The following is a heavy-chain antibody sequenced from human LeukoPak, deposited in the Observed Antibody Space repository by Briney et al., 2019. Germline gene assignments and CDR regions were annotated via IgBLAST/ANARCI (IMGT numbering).Heavy chain of an antibody. CDR3: ARDSGYSYGHPNWFDP. CDR2: IYYSGST. D-gene: IGHD5-18*01. V-gene: IGHV4-31*03. J-gene: IGHJ5*02. Sequence: PSETLSPTCTVSGGSISSGGYYWSWIRQHPGKGLGWIGYIYYSGSTYYNPSLKSRVTISVDTSKNQFSLKLSSVTAADTAVYYCARDSGYSYGHPNWFDPWGQGTLVTVSS. CDR1: GGSISSGGYY.